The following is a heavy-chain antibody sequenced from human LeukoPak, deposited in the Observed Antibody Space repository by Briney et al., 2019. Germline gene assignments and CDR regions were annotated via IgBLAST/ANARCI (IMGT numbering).Heavy chain of an antibody. Sequence: SETLSLTCTVSGGSISSYYWSWIRQPAGKGLEWIGRIYTSGSTNYNPSLKSRVTMSVDTSKNQFSLKLSSVTAADTAVYYCAKVRTDSSGYYFFDYWGQGTLVTVS. V-gene: IGHV4-4*07. CDR3: AKVRTDSSGYYFFDY. CDR1: GGSISSYY. CDR2: IYTSGST. D-gene: IGHD3-22*01. J-gene: IGHJ4*02.